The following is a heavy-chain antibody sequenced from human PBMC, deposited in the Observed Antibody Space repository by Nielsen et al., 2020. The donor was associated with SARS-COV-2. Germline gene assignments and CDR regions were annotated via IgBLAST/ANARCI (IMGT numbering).Heavy chain of an antibody. V-gene: IGHV3-20*04. CDR2: ISAST. CDR3: ARESVTGTDAFDI. J-gene: IGHJ3*02. CDR1: GFTFDDYG. Sequence: GESLKISCAASGFTFDDYGMSWVRQAPGKGLEWVSGISASTYYADSVKGRFTISRDNAENSLSLQMNSLRAEDTAVYYCARESVTGTDAFDIWGQGTVVTVSS. D-gene: IGHD6-19*01.